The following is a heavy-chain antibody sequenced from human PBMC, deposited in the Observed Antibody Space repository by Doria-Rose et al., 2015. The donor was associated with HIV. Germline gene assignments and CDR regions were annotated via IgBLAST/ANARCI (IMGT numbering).Heavy chain of an antibody. V-gene: IGHV2-26*01. J-gene: IGHJ4*02. CDR3: ASIKSSRWYHKYYFDF. Sequence: QVTLKESGPVLVKPTETLTLTCTVSGVSLSSPGMGVSWIRQPPGKALEWLANIFSDDERSYKTSLKSRLTISRCTSKSQVVLTMTDMDPVDTATYYCASIKSSRWYHKYYFDFWGQGTLVIVSA. CDR1: GVSLSSPGMG. D-gene: IGHD6-13*01. CDR2: IFSDDER.